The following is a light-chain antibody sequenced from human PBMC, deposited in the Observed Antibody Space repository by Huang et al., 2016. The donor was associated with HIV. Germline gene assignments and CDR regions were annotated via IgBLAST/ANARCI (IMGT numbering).Light chain of an antibody. Sequence: PGERATLSCRASQSVSSYLAWYQQKPGQAPRLLIYDASNRATGIPARFSGSGSGTDFTLTISSLEPEDFAVYHCQQRSNWPPYTFGQGTKLEIK. CDR1: QSVSSY. CDR3: QQRSNWPPYT. J-gene: IGKJ2*01. V-gene: IGKV3-11*01. CDR2: DAS.